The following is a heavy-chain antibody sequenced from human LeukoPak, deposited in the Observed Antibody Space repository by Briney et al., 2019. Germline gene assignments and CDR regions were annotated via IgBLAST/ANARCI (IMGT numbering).Heavy chain of an antibody. CDR1: VGTSTSYA. D-gene: IGHD3-22*01. J-gene: IGHJ4*02. CDR2: IIAIFGTA. V-gene: IGHV1-69*13. Sequence: SVKVSCKPSVGTSTSYAISRGRQAPGQGLEWMGGIIAIFGTATYAQKFQGRVTITADESTSTAYMELSSLRSEDTAVYYCARDLSHDSSGSPFDYWGQGTLVTVSS. CDR3: ARDLSHDSSGSPFDY.